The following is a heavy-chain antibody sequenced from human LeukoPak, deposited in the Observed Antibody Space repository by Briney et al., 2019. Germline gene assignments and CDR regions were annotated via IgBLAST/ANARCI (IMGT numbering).Heavy chain of an antibody. J-gene: IGHJ4*02. CDR3: AKAEYSSLDY. V-gene: IGHV3-9*01. CDR1: GFTFSHYG. D-gene: IGHD6-13*01. CDR2: ISWNSGSI. Sequence: PGGSLRLSCATSGFTFSHYGMHWVRQAPGKGLEWVSGISWNSGSIGYADSVKGRFTISRDNAKNSLYLQMNSLRAEDTALYYCAKAEYSSLDYWGQGTLVSVSS.